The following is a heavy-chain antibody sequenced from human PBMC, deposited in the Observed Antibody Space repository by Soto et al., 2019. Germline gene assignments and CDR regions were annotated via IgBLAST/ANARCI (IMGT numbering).Heavy chain of an antibody. J-gene: IGHJ6*02. V-gene: IGHV4-39*01. CDR2: IYYSGST. CDR1: GGSISSSSYY. CDR3: ARVRGGFGELLWSDDYYGMDV. D-gene: IGHD3-10*01. Sequence: PSETLSLTCTVSGGSISSSSYYWGWIRQPPGKGLEWIGSIYYSGSTYYSPSLKSRVTISVDTSKNQLSLKLSSVTAADTAVYYCARVRGGFGELLWSDDYYGMDVWGQGTTVTVSS.